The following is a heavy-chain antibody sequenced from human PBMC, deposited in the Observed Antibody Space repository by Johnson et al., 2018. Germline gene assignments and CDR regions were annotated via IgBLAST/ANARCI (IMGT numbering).Heavy chain of an antibody. Sequence: QVQLQESGPGLVKPSETLSLTCTVSGGSISPYYWSWIRQPPGKGLEWIGYINSRGTTNYTPSVERRLTILVDTSKNQISLKLRSVTAADTAVSYCVREAYCPKRVCKYNGMDVWGQGTMVTVSS. CDR3: VREAYCPKRVCKYNGMDV. D-gene: IGHD2-21*01. V-gene: IGHV4-59*01. CDR2: INSRGTT. J-gene: IGHJ6*02. CDR1: GGSISPYY.